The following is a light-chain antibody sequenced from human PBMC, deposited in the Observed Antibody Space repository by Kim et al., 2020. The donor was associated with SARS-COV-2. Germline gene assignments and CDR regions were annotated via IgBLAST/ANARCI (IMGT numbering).Light chain of an antibody. CDR1: QSVSSSY. CDR3: QHLRA. V-gene: IGKV3-20*01. Sequence: TLSLSPGERATLACRASQSVSSSYLAWYQQKPGQAPRLLIYGASSRATGIPDRFSGSGSGTDFTLTISRLEPEDFAVYYCQHLRAFGGGTKVDIK. CDR2: GAS. J-gene: IGKJ4*01.